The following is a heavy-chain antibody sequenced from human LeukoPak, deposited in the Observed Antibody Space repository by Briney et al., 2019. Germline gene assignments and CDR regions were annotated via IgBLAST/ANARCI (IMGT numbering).Heavy chain of an antibody. CDR1: GGSISSYY. Sequence: SETLSLTCTVSGGSISSYYWSWIRQPAGKGLEWIGRIYTSGSTNYNPSLKSRVTMSVDTSKNQFSLNLMSVTAADTAVCYCTRDTGTTGEVKFDPWGQGTLVTVSS. J-gene: IGHJ5*02. V-gene: IGHV4-4*07. CDR2: IYTSGST. CDR3: TRDTGTTGEVKFDP. D-gene: IGHD4-17*01.